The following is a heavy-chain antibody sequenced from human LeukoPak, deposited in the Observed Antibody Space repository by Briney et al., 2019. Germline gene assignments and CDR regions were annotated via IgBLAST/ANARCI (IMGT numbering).Heavy chain of an antibody. J-gene: IGHJ6*03. CDR2: ISAHNGNT. CDR1: GYTFTSYG. D-gene: IGHD6-19*01. V-gene: IGHV1-18*01. Sequence: ASVKVSCKASGYTFTSYGISWVRQAPGQGLEWMGWISAHNGNTNYEEKVQGRVTMTTDTSMSTAYMELRSLRSDDTAVYYCARDKGTVATYYYYYMDVWGKGTTVTVSS. CDR3: ARDKGTVATYYYYYMDV.